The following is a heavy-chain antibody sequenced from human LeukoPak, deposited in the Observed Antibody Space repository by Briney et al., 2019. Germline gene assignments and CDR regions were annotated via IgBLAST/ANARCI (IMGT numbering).Heavy chain of an antibody. CDR3: ARDHGYYDFWSGYWDAFDI. D-gene: IGHD3-3*01. V-gene: IGHV1-18*01. CDR1: GYTFTSYG. Sequence: ASVKVSCKASGYTFTSYGISWVRQAPGQGLEWMGWISAYDGNTNYAQKFQGRVTITTDESTSTAYMELSSLRSEDTAVYYCARDHGYYDFWSGYWDAFDIWGQGTMVTVSS. J-gene: IGHJ3*02. CDR2: ISAYDGNT.